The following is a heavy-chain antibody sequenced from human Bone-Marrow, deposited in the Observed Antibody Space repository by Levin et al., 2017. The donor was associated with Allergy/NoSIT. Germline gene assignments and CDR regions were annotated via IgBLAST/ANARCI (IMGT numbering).Heavy chain of an antibody. J-gene: IGHJ4*02. CDR2: IYHSGTT. V-gene: IGHV4-30-2*01. D-gene: IGHD6-13*01. CDR1: GGSINSGDSS. Sequence: SETLSLTCAVSGGSINSGDSSWSWIRQPPGKGLQWLGYIYHSGTTYYNPSLKSRVTISLDNSKKQFSLRLNSVTAADTAVYYCAKGGGLAAAATGIDSWGQGILVTVSS. CDR3: AKGGGLAAAATGIDS.